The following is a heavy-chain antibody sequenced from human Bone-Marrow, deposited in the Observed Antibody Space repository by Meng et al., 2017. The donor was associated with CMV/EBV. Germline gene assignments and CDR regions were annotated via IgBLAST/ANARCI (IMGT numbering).Heavy chain of an antibody. Sequence: GASLKTSWAASGFTFDDYGMSWVRQAPGKGLEWVSGINWNGGSTGYADSVKGRFTISRDNAKNSLYLQMNSLRAEDTALYYCARVGGVPYISGYFYYYGMDVWGQGTTVTVSS. D-gene: IGHD3-3*01. CDR1: GFTFDDYG. J-gene: IGHJ6*02. V-gene: IGHV3-20*04. CDR3: ARVGGVPYISGYFYYYGMDV. CDR2: INWNGGST.